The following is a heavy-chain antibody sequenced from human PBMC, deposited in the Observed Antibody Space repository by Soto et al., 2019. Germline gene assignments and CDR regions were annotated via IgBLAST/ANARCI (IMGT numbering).Heavy chain of an antibody. CDR3: ARGAYGSGSYSYYFDY. CDR1: GGTFSSYA. J-gene: IGHJ4*02. CDR2: IIPIFGTA. Sequence: QVQLVQSGAEVKKPGSSVKVSCKASGGTFSSYAISWVRQAPGQGLEWLGGIIPIFGTANYAQKFQGRVTITADESTSTAYMELSSLRSEDTAVYYCARGAYGSGSYSYYFDYWGQGTLVTVSS. D-gene: IGHD3-10*01. V-gene: IGHV1-69*12.